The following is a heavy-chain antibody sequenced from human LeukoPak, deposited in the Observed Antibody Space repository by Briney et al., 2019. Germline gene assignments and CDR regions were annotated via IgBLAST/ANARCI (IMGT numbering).Heavy chain of an antibody. CDR3: ARAPHIVVVPAAMEWLGAFDI. D-gene: IGHD2-2*01. J-gene: IGHJ3*02. CDR2: IYTSGST. V-gene: IGHV4-61*02. CDR1: GGSISSGSYY. Sequence: PSETLSLTCTVSGGSISSGSYYWSWIRQPAGKGLEWIGRIYTSGSTNYNPSLKSRVTISVDTSKNQFSLKLSSVTAADTAVYYCARAPHIVVVPAAMEWLGAFDIWGQGTMVTVSS.